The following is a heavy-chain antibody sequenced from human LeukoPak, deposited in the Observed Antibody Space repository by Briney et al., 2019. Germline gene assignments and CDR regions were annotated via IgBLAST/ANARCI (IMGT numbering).Heavy chain of an antibody. V-gene: IGHV1-46*01. D-gene: IGHD3-22*01. CDR1: GYTFTSYY. Sequence: ASVKVSCKASGYTFTSYYMHWVRQAPGQGLEWMGIINPSGNTNYAQTFQGRVTMTRDTSTSTVYMELSSLRSEDSAVYYCAGSHYYDSSGHDYWGQGTLVTVSS. J-gene: IGHJ4*02. CDR2: INPSGNT. CDR3: AGSHYYDSSGHDY.